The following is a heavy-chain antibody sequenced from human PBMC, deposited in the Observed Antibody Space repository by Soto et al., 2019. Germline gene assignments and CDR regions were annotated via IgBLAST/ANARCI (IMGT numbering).Heavy chain of an antibody. V-gene: IGHV1-3*04. J-gene: IGHJ4*02. CDR3: ARDPRLVSDFDARTAWAGFDS. D-gene: IGHD2-21*02. Sequence: ASVKVSCKXSGYTFTTYAIHWVRLAPGQGPQGWGWINTVKGNTRYSQNFQGRVTITRDTSADTSFLELTSLTSEDWAVYFCARDPRLVSDFDARTAWAGFDSWGLGTLVTVSS. CDR1: GYTFTTYA. CDR2: INTVKGNT.